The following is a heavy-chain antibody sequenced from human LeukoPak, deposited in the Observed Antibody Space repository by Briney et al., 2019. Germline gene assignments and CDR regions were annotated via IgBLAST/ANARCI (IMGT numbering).Heavy chain of an antibody. D-gene: IGHD3-10*01. CDR2: IIPIFGTA. V-gene: IGHV1-69*05. Sequence: SVTVSCKASVCTFSSYAISWERQAPGQALEWMGGIIPIFGTANYAQKFQGRVTITTDESTSTAYMELSSLRSEDTAVYYCARAPRGVRGVPWFDPWGQGTLVTVSS. J-gene: IGHJ5*02. CDR3: ARAPRGVRGVPWFDP. CDR1: VCTFSSYA.